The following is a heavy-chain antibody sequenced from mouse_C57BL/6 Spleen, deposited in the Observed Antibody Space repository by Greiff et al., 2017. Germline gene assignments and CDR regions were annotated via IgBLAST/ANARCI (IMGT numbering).Heavy chain of an antibody. CDR2: IDPEDGAT. CDR3: TSSETAQAEFAY. D-gene: IGHD3-2*02. CDR1: GFNIKDYY. J-gene: IGHJ3*01. V-gene: IGHV14-1*01. Sequence: EVQLQQSGAELVRPGASVKLSCTASGFNIKDYYMHWVKQRPEQGLEWIGRIDPEDGATEYAPKFQGKATMTADPSSNTAYLQLSSLTSEDTAVYYCTSSETAQAEFAYWGQGTLVTVSA.